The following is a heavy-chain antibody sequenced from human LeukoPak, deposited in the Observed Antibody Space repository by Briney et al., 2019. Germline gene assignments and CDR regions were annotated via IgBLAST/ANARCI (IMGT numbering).Heavy chain of an antibody. Sequence: ASVKVSCKASGYTFTSYDINWVRQATGQGLEWMGWMNPNSGNTGYAQKFQGRATMTRNTSISTAYMELSSLRSEDTAVYYCARVAAVAGRKSVNNWFDPWGQGTLVTVSS. CDR1: GYTFTSYD. CDR2: MNPNSGNT. V-gene: IGHV1-8*01. CDR3: ARVAAVAGRKSVNNWFDP. J-gene: IGHJ5*02. D-gene: IGHD6-19*01.